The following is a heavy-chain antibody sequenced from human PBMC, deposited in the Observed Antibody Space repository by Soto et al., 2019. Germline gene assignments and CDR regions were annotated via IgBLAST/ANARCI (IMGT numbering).Heavy chain of an antibody. CDR2: IYWDDDK. J-gene: IGHJ5*02. CDR3: AHRDDSSSWYFWFDP. CDR1: GFSLSTSGVG. D-gene: IGHD6-13*01. V-gene: IGHV2-5*02. Sequence: QITLKESGPTLVKPTQTLTLTCTFSGFSLSTSGVGVGWIRQPPGKALKWLALIYWDDDKRYSPSLKIRLTTTKDTSKNQMVLTMTNMDPVDTATYYCAHRDDSSSWYFWFDPWGQGTLVTVSS.